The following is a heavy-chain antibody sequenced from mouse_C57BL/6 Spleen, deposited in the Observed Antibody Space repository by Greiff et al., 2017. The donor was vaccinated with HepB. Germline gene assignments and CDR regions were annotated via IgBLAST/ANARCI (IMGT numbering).Heavy chain of an antibody. CDR3: ARSGITTRMDY. CDR1: GYTFTSYW. J-gene: IGHJ4*01. V-gene: IGHV1-52*01. D-gene: IGHD1-1*01. Sequence: QVQLKQPGAELVRPGSSVKLSCKASGYTFTSYWMHWVKQRPIQGLEWIGNIDPSDSETHYNQKFKDKATLTVDKSSSTAYMQLSSLTSEDSAVYYCARSGITTRMDYWGQGTSVTVSS. CDR2: IDPSDSET.